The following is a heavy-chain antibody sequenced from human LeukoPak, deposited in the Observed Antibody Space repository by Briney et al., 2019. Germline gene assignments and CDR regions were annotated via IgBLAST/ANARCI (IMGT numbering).Heavy chain of an antibody. J-gene: IGHJ5*02. CDR3: ARLVAVAGRGNWFDP. CDR1: GGSISSYY. V-gene: IGHV4-39*01. Sequence: PSETLSLTCTVSGGSISSYYWGWIRQPPGKGLEWIGSIYYSGSTHYNPSLKSRVTISVDTSKNQFSLKLSSVTAADTAVYYCARLVAVAGRGNWFDPWGQGTLVTVSS. CDR2: IYYSGST. D-gene: IGHD6-19*01.